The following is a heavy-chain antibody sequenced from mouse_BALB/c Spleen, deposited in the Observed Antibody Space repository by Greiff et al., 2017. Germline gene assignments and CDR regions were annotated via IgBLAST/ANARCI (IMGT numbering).Heavy chain of an antibody. J-gene: IGHJ3*01. Sequence: DVMLVESGGGLVKPGGSLKLSCAASGFTFSSYAMSWVRQTPEKRLEWVASISSGGSTYYPDSVKGRFTISRDNARNILYLQMSSLRSEDTAMYYCARNYGSRDWGQGTLVTVSA. CDR3: ARNYGSRD. CDR1: GFTFSSYA. CDR2: ISSGGST. D-gene: IGHD1-1*01. V-gene: IGHV5-6-5*01.